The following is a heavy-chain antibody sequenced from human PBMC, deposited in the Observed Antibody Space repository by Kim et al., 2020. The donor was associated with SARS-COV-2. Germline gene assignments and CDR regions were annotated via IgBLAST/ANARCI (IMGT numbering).Heavy chain of an antibody. CDR3: ARVYYDFWSGYPDY. CDR1: GYTFTGYY. CDR2: INPNSGGT. Sequence: ASVKVSCKASGYTFTGYYMHWVRQAPGQGLEWMGRINPNSGGTNYAQKFQGRVTMTRDTSISTAYMELSRLRSDDTAVYYCARVYYDFWSGYPDYWGQGTLVTVSS. J-gene: IGHJ4*02. V-gene: IGHV1-2*06. D-gene: IGHD3-3*01.